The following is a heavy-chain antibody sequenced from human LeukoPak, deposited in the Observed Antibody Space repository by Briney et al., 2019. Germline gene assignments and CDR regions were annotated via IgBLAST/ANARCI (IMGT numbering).Heavy chain of an antibody. CDR3: ARSAYRVYFDY. CDR2: ISHSGST. Sequence: PSETLSLTCAVYGGSFSGYYWSWIRQPPGKGLEWIGEISHSGSTNYNPSLKSRVTISVDTSKNQFSLKLSSVTAADTAVYYCARSAYRVYFDYWGQGTLVTVSS. V-gene: IGHV4-34*01. D-gene: IGHD1-1*01. J-gene: IGHJ4*02. CDR1: GGSFSGYY.